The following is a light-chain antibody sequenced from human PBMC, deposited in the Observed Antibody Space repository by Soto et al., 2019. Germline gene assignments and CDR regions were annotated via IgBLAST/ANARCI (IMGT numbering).Light chain of an antibody. Sequence: EIVLTQSPGTLSLSPGERATLSCRASQSVSSSYLAWYQQEPGQAPRLLIYGTSSRATAISDRFSGSGSGTDFTLTICSLEPEDFAVYYCQQYGSSSWTFGQGTKV. CDR2: GTS. V-gene: IGKV3-20*01. CDR3: QQYGSSSWT. CDR1: QSVSSSY. J-gene: IGKJ1*01.